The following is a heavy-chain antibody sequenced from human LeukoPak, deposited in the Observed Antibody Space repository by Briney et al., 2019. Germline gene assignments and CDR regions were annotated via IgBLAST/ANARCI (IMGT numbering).Heavy chain of an antibody. D-gene: IGHD3-3*01. CDR2: ISDIGSI. Sequence: PSETLSLTCTVSGGSISSYYWSWIRQPPGKGLEWIAYISDIGSINYNPSLKSRVTMSVDTSKNQFSLKLSSVTAADTAVYYCARITFGVVIDAFDIWGQGTMVTVSS. CDR1: GGSISSYY. J-gene: IGHJ3*02. CDR3: ARITFGVVIDAFDI. V-gene: IGHV4-59*12.